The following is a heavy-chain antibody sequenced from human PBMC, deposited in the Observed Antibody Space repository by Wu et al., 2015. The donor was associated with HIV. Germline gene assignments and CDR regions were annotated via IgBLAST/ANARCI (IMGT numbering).Heavy chain of an antibody. D-gene: IGHD2-2*01. J-gene: IGHJ3*02. CDR1: GGTFSSYA. Sequence: QVQLVQSGAEVKKPGSSVKVSCKASGGTFSSYAISWVRQAPGQGLEWMGRIIPIFGTANYAQKFQGRVTITADESTSTAYMELSSLRSEDTAVYYCARVGYCSSTSCYGAFDIWGQGTMVTVSS. CDR3: ARVGYCSSTSCYGAFDI. V-gene: IGHV1-69*13. CDR2: IIPIFGTA.